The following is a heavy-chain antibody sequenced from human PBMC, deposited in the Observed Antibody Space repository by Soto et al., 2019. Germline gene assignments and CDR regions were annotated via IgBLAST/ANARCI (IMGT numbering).Heavy chain of an antibody. Sequence: ASVKVSCKASGYTFTSYGISWVRQAPGQGLEWMGWISAYNGNTNYAQKLQGRVTMTTDTSTSTAYMELRSLRSDDTAVYYCARADFWSGYYAKLFYYWGQGSLVTVSS. CDR2: ISAYNGNT. CDR3: ARADFWSGYYAKLFYY. V-gene: IGHV1-18*01. CDR1: GYTFTSYG. J-gene: IGHJ4*02. D-gene: IGHD3-3*01.